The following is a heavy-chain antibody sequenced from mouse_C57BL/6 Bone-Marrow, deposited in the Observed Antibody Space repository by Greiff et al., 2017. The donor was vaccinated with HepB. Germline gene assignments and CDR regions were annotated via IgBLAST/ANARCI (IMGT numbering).Heavy chain of an antibody. J-gene: IGHJ3*01. CDR1: GYTFTSYG. D-gene: IGHD1-1*01. CDR2: IYPRSGNT. CDR3: ARPHYYGSSPFAY. Sequence: VQLQQSGAELARPGASVKLSCKASGYTFTSYGISWVKQRTGQGLEWIGEIYPRSGNTYYNEKFKGKATLTADKSSSTAYMELRSLTSEDSAVYFGARPHYYGSSPFAYWGQGTLVTVSA. V-gene: IGHV1-81*01.